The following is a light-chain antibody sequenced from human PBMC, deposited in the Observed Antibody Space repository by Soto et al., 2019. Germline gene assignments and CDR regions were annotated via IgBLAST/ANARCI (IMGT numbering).Light chain of an antibody. CDR1: QSIDTW. CDR2: KAS. J-gene: IGKJ1*01. V-gene: IGKV1-5*03. Sequence: DIQMTKSPSTLSASVRDRVTITCRAAQSIDTWLAWYQQKPGKAPKVLIYKASSLQNGVPSRFSGSGSGTDFTLTIIRLEPEDFAVYYCQQYGSSSTFGQGTKVDIK. CDR3: QQYGSSST.